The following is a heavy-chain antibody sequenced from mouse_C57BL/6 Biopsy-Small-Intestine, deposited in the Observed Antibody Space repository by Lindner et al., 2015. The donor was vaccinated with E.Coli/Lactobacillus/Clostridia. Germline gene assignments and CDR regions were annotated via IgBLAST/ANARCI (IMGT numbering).Heavy chain of an antibody. CDR3: ARVYSYYNYDVAYAVDF. J-gene: IGHJ4*01. Sequence: VQLQESGGGLVKPGGSRKLSCAASGFTFSDYGMHWVRQAPEEGLEWVASISSGSSTIYYADTVKGRFTISRDNAKNTLFLQMTSLRSEDTAMYYCARVYSYYNYDVAYAVDFWGQGTSVTVSS. CDR1: GFTFSDYG. D-gene: IGHD2-12*01. CDR2: ISSGSSTI. V-gene: IGHV5-17*01.